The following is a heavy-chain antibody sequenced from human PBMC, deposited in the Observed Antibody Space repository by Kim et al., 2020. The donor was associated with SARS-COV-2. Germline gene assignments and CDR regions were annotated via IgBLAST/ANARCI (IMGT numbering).Heavy chain of an antibody. V-gene: IGHV1-18*04. CDR3: ARVVWVTTVTTWGNYGMDV. Sequence: ASVKVSCKASGYTFTSYGISWVRQAPGQGLEWMGWISAYNGNTNYAQKLQGRVTMTTDTSTSTAYMELRSLRSDDTAVYYCARVVWVTTVTTWGNYGMDVWGQGTTVTVSS. CDR2: ISAYNGNT. J-gene: IGHJ6*02. D-gene: IGHD4-17*01. CDR1: GYTFTSYG.